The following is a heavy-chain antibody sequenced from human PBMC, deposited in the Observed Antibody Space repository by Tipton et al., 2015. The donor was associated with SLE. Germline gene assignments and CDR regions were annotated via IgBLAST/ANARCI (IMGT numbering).Heavy chain of an antibody. Sequence: LRLSCAVYGGSFSGYYWSWIRQPPGKGLEWIGEINHSGSTNHNPSLKSRVTISVNTSKNQFSLRLSSVTAADTAMFYCASGTLEWSHEPDYWGQGTLVTVSS. V-gene: IGHV4-34*01. CDR1: GGSFSGYY. CDR3: ASGTLEWSHEPDY. J-gene: IGHJ4*02. D-gene: IGHD3-3*01. CDR2: INHSGST.